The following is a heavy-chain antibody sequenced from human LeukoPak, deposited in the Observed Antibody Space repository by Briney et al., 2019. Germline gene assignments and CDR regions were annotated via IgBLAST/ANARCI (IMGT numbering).Heavy chain of an antibody. V-gene: IGHV4-31*03. CDR3: ARSLASVTAWAY. J-gene: IGHJ4*02. CDR2: VYYSGST. CDR1: GGSINSGAYY. Sequence: SQTLSLTCTVSGGSINSGAYYWTWIRQHPGKGLEWIGFVYYSGSTYYNPSLQSRVTISRDTSKNHFSLNLTSVTAADTAIYYCARSLASVTAWAYWGQGIPVTVSS. D-gene: IGHD2-21*02.